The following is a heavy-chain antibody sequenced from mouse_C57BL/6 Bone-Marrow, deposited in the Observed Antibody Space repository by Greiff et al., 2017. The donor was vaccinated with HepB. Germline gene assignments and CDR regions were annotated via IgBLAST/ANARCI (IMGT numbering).Heavy chain of an antibody. V-gene: IGHV1-4*01. D-gene: IGHD1-1*02. J-gene: IGHJ2*01. CDR3: ARDEGYGLFDY. CDR1: GYTFTSYT. CDR2: INPSSGYT. Sequence: VKLMESGAELARPGASVKMSCKPSGYTFTSYTMHWVKQRPGQGLEWIGYINPSSGYTKYNQKFQDKATLTADKSSSTAYMQLSSLTSEDSAVYFCARDEGYGLFDYWGQGTTLTVSS.